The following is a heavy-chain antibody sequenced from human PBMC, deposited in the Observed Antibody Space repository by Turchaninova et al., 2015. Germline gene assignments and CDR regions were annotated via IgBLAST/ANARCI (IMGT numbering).Heavy chain of an antibody. CDR1: GFTFSSYA. Sequence: EVQLVESGGGLVQPGGSLRLSCAASGFTFSSYAMSWVRQAPGEGLEWVSALCGSGGSTYYADSVKGRLTISRDKSKNTLYLQMNSLRAEDTTVYYCAKEWAARERNSIDYWGQGTLVTVSS. J-gene: IGHJ4*02. CDR2: LCGSGGST. CDR3: AKEWAARERNSIDY. V-gene: IGHV3-23*04. D-gene: IGHD4-23*01.